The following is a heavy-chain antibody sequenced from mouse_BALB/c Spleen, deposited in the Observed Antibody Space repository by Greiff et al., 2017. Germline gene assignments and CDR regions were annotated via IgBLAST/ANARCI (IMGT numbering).Heavy chain of an antibody. CDR3: ARKGVYGNFDY. CDR2: ISYSGST. V-gene: IGHV3-2*02. D-gene: IGHD2-1*01. J-gene: IGHJ2*01. CDR1: GYSITSDYA. Sequence: EVQLQQSGPGLVKPSQSLSLTCTVTGYSITSDYAWNWIRQFPGNKLEWMGYISYSGSTSYNPSLKSRISITRDTSKNQFFLQLNSVTTEDTATYYRARKGVYGNFDYWGQGTTLTVSS.